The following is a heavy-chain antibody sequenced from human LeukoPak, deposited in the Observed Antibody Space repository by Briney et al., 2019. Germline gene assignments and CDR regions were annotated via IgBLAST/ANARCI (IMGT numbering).Heavy chain of an antibody. CDR1: GFTFSTYG. J-gene: IGHJ4*02. CDR2: IWYDGSNK. Sequence: GGSLRLSCAASGFTFSTYGMHWVRQAPGKGLEWVAVIWYDGSNKYYADSVKGRFTISRDNSKNTLYLQMNSLRAEDTAVYYCAVDYYGSGSPPDYWGQGTLVTVSS. CDR3: AVDYYGSGSPPDY. D-gene: IGHD3-10*01. V-gene: IGHV3-33*01.